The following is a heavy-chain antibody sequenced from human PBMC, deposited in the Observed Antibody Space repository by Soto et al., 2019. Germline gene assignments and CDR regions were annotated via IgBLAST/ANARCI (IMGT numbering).Heavy chain of an antibody. CDR1: GFTFSSYS. CDR3: ANGSGLSGFDY. CDR2: ISYDGNNK. D-gene: IGHD6-19*01. J-gene: IGHJ4*02. Sequence: QVQLVESGGGVVQPGRSLRLSCAASGFTFSSYSIHWVRQAPGKRLEWVAVISYDGNNKYYADSVKGRFTISRDNSKITLYLQMNGLRLEDTAVYYCANGSGLSGFDYWGQGTLVTVSS. V-gene: IGHV3-30-3*01.